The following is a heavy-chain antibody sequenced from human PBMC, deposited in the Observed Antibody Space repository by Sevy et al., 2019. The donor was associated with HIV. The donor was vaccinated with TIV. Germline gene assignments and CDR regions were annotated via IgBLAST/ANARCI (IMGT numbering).Heavy chain of an antibody. J-gene: IGHJ6*02. CDR3: AKDITAAAGTKYYGMDV. Sequence: GGSLRLSCAASGFTFDDYAMHWVRQAPGKGLEWVSAISWNSGSIGYADSVKGRFTISRDNAKNSLYLQMNSLRAEDTALYYCAKDITAAAGTKYYGMDVWGQGTTVTVSS. CDR2: ISWNSGSI. V-gene: IGHV3-9*01. D-gene: IGHD6-13*01. CDR1: GFTFDDYA.